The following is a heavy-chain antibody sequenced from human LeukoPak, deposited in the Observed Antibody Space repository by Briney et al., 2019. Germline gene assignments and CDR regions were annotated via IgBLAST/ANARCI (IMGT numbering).Heavy chain of an antibody. J-gene: IGHJ4*02. CDR1: GGSFSGYY. V-gene: IGHV4-34*01. CDR3: ARKRYGSGSYYFDY. Sequence: SETLSLTCAVYGGSFSGYYWSWIRQPPGKGLEWVGEINHSGSNNYNPSLKSRVTISVDTSKNQFSLKLSSVTAADTAVYYCARKRYGSGSYYFDYWGQGTLVTVSS. CDR2: INHSGSN. D-gene: IGHD3-10*01.